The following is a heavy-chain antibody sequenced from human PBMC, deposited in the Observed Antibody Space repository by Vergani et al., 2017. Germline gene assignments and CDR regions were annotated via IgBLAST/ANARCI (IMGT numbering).Heavy chain of an antibody. CDR2: IYYSGST. J-gene: IGHJ6*02. CDR1: GGSISSYY. D-gene: IGHD1-1*01. V-gene: IGHV4-59*01. CDR3: AGVRRSHYYYYGMDV. Sequence: QVQLQESGPGLVKPSETLSLTCTVSGGSISSYYWSWIRQPPGKGLEWIGYIYYSGSTNYNPSLKSRVTISVDTSKNQFSLKLSSVTAADTAVYCCAGVRRSHYYYYGMDVWGQGTTVTVSS.